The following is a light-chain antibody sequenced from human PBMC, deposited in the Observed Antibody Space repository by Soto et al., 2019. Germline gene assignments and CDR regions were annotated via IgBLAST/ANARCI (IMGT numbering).Light chain of an antibody. CDR2: AAS. Sequence: ESVLTQSPGTLSLSPGERAALSCRASQSVGSSYLAWYQQKSGQAPRLLIYAASTRATGIPDRFSGSGSGTDFTLTISRLEPEDFAVYFCQLYGSSPPRYTFGQGTKLEIK. V-gene: IGKV3-20*01. J-gene: IGKJ2*01. CDR1: QSVGSSY. CDR3: QLYGSSPPRYT.